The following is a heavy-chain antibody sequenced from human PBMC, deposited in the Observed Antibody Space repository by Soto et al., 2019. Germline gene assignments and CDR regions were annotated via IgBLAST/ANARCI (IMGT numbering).Heavy chain of an antibody. Sequence: GGSLRLSCAASGFTFSDYYMSWIRQAPGKGLEWVSYISSSGSTIYYADSVKGRFTISRDNAKNSLYLQMNSLRAEDTAVYYCARDRGAMAYYYYMDVWGKGTTVTVSS. J-gene: IGHJ6*03. CDR1: GFTFSDYY. CDR2: ISSSGSTI. V-gene: IGHV3-11*01. CDR3: ARDRGAMAYYYYMDV. D-gene: IGHD5-18*01.